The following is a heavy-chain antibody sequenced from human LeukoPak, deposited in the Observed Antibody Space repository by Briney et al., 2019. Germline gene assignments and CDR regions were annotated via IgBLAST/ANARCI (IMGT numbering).Heavy chain of an antibody. CDR2: IYSGGST. CDR3: ARHNMTGTVTSYYYYGMDV. Sequence: GGSLRLSCAASGFTVSSNYMSWVRQAPGKGLEWVSVIYSGGSTDYADSVKGRFTISRDNSKNTLYLQMNSLRAEDTAVYYCARHNMTGTVTSYYYYGMDVWGQGTTVTVSS. D-gene: IGHD1-20*01. V-gene: IGHV3-53*01. J-gene: IGHJ6*02. CDR1: GFTVSSNY.